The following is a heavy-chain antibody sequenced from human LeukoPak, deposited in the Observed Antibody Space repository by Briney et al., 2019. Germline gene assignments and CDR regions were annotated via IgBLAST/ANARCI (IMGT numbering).Heavy chain of an antibody. D-gene: IGHD3-10*01. J-gene: IGHJ4*02. V-gene: IGHV1-69*05. CDR1: GYTFTGYY. CDR3: ARDRSGGYNFDY. Sequence: SVKVSCKVSGYTFTGYYMHWVRQAPGQGLEWMGRIIPIFGTANYAQKFQGRVTITTDESTSTAYMELSSLRSEDTAVYYCARDRSGGYNFDYWGQGTLVTVSS. CDR2: IIPIFGTA.